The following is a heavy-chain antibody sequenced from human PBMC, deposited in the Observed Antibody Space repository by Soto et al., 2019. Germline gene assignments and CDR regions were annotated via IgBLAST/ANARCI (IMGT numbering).Heavy chain of an antibody. CDR2: FDPEDGET. V-gene: IGHV1-24*01. Sequence: ASVKVSCKVSGYTLTELSMHWVRQAPGKGLEWMGGFDPEDGETIYAQKFQGRVTMTEDTSTDTAYMELSSLRSEDTAVYYCATVQTKTGPFDYWGQGTLVTVSS. D-gene: IGHD7-27*01. CDR1: GYTLTELS. J-gene: IGHJ4*02. CDR3: ATVQTKTGPFDY.